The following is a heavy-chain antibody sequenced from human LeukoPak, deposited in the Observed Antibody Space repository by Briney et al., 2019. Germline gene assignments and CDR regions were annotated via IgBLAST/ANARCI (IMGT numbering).Heavy chain of an antibody. CDR1: VGTFTIIA. V-gene: IGHV1-69*04. J-gene: IGHJ4*02. Sequence: SVTVSCKCSVGTFTIIAITWIWLAHAQGLESIGRITPIITVVTYAQRCRGRVTITADKSTGSAHMELRRLPYEAAGLYFCARTGSMDYWGQGTLVTVSS. CDR2: ITPIITVV. D-gene: IGHD7-27*01. CDR3: ARTGSMDY.